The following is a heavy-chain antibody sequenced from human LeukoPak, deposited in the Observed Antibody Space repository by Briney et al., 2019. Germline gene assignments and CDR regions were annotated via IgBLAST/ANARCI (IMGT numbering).Heavy chain of an antibody. V-gene: IGHV4-59*08. CDR3: ARQEDTAIPGYFDL. D-gene: IGHD5-18*01. Sequence: SETLSLTCTVPGGSISSYYWSWIRQPPGKGLEWIGYIYYSGSTNYNPSLKSRVTISVDTSKNQFSLKLSSVTAADTAVYYCARQEDTAIPGYFDLWGRGTLVTVSS. CDR1: GGSISSYY. CDR2: IYYSGST. J-gene: IGHJ2*01.